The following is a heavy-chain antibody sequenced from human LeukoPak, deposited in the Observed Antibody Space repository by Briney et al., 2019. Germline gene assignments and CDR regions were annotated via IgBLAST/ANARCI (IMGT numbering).Heavy chain of an antibody. Sequence: SETLSLTCAVYGGSFSGYYWSWIRQPPGKGLEWIGEINHSGSTNYNPSLKSRVTISVDTSKNQFSLKLSSVTAADTAVYYCARGRPVKNSNDYGEIDYWGQGTLVTVSS. D-gene: IGHD4-17*01. J-gene: IGHJ4*02. CDR3: ARGRPVKNSNDYGEIDY. V-gene: IGHV4-34*01. CDR2: INHSGST. CDR1: GGSFSGYY.